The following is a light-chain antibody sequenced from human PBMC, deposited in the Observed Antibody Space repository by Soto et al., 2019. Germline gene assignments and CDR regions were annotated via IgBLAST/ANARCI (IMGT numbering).Light chain of an antibody. CDR2: DVS. CDR3: SSYTTGGSYV. V-gene: IGLV2-14*01. CDR1: RGDVGGYNS. Sequence: QSALAQPASVSGSPVLSTAISCTGTRGDVGGYNSVSLYQQHPGIAPKLMIYDVSNRPSGVSNRFSGSKSGNTASLTIFGLQADDEGDYYCSSYTTGGSYVFGTGTKVTVL. J-gene: IGLJ1*01.